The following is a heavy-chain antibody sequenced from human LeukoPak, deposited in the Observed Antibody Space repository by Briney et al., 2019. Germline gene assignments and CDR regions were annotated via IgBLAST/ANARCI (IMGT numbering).Heavy chain of an antibody. V-gene: IGHV3-23*01. D-gene: IGHD3-10*01. Sequence: PGGSLRLSCAVSGITLSNYGMSWGRQAPGKGLEWVAGIRGSGGGTHYADSVKGRFTISRDNSRNTLFLQMNSLRAEDTAVYFCAKRGVVIRVFLVGFHKEANYFDSWGQGALVTVSS. CDR1: GITLSNYG. CDR2: IRGSGGGT. J-gene: IGHJ4*02. CDR3: AKRGVVIRVFLVGFHKEANYFDS.